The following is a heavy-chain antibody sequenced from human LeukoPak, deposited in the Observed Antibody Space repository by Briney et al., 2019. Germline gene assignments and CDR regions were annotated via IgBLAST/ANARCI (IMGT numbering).Heavy chain of an antibody. V-gene: IGHV1-46*01. CDR1: GYTFTSYY. CDR2: INPSGGST. Sequence: ASVKVSCKASGYTFTSYYMHWVRQAPGQGLEWMGIINPSGGSTSYAQKFQGRVTMTRDTSTSTVYMELSSLGSEDTAVYYCARDLDIVVVPAPPTGFDYWGQRTLVTVSS. J-gene: IGHJ4*02. D-gene: IGHD2-2*01. CDR3: ARDLDIVVVPAPPTGFDY.